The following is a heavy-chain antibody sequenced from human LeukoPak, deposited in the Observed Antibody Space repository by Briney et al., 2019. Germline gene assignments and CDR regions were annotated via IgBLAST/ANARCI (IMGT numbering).Heavy chain of an antibody. Sequence: NSSETLSLTCIVSGGSISGTSSYWAWIRQPAGKGLEWIGSIYFSGSTFYKSSLESRLNMSVDMSKNQFSLKVRSVTAADTAVYYCARQRADYYYYYMDVWGKGTTVTVSS. J-gene: IGHJ6*03. CDR2: IYFSGST. CDR3: ARQRADYYYYYMDV. V-gene: IGHV4-39*01. CDR1: GGSISGTSSY.